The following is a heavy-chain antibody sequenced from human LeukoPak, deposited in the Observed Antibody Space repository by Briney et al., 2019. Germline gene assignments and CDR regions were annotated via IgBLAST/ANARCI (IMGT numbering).Heavy chain of an antibody. CDR1: GGTFSSYA. CDR3: ARDRCSSTSCYNWFDP. D-gene: IGHD2-2*01. Sequence: ASEKVSCKASGGTFSSYAISWVRQAPGQGLEWMGGIIPFFGTTNYAQKFQGRVTITADESTSTAYMELSSLRSEDTAMYYCARDRCSSTSCYNWFDPWGQGTLVTVSS. V-gene: IGHV1-69*01. J-gene: IGHJ5*02. CDR2: IIPFFGTT.